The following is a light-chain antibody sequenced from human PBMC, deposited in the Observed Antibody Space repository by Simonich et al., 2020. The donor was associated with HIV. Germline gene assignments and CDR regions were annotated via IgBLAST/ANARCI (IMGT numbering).Light chain of an antibody. CDR2: EVS. CDR1: RCDVVAYAS. CDR3: CSYAGSNSFVV. V-gene: IGLV2-8*01. J-gene: IGLJ2*01. Sequence: QSALTQPPSASGSPGQSIPISCTGSRCDVVAYASVSWYQQSPGKAPNLMIYEVSMRPSGVPDRFSGSKSGNTASLTISGLQADDEADYYCCSYAGSNSFVVFGGGTKLTVL.